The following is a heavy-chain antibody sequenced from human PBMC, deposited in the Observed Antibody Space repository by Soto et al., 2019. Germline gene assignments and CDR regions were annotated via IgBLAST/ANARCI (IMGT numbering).Heavy chain of an antibody. CDR2: IIPIFGTA. CDR1: GGTFSSYA. Sequence: RASVKVSCKASGGTFSSYAISWVRQAPGQGLEWMGGIIPIFGTANYAQKFQGRVTITADESTSTAYMELSSLRSEDTAVYYCARDPLYGDYVGYWGQGTLVTVS. D-gene: IGHD4-17*01. J-gene: IGHJ4*02. CDR3: ARDPLYGDYVGY. V-gene: IGHV1-69*13.